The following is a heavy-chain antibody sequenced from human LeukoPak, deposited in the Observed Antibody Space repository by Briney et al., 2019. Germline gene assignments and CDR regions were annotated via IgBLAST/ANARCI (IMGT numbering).Heavy chain of an antibody. D-gene: IGHD2-8*01. CDR1: DG. CDR3: AKDRCSNGIGCYYYYMDV. Sequence: GGSLRLSCAASDGMHWVRQAPGKGLEWVAYIQYDGSNEQYADSVKGRFSISRDSSKNILYLQMNSLRAEDTAVYYCAKDRCSNGIGCYYYYMDVWGKGTTVTISS. J-gene: IGHJ6*03. V-gene: IGHV3-30*02. CDR2: IQYDGSNE.